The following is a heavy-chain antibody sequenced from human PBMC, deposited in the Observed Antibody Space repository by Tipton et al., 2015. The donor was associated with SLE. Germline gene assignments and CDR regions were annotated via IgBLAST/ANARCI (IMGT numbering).Heavy chain of an antibody. CDR1: GFTFSRFA. D-gene: IGHD5-18*01. V-gene: IGHV3-30*04. J-gene: IGHJ6*02. CDR2: ISFDGNNQ. Sequence: RSLRLSCAASGFTFSRFAMHWVRQAPGRGLEWVAVISFDGNNQYYADSVKGRFTLSRDNSRNTLSLQMNSLRAEDTAVYYCARISVDTTMAQRVDYGMDVWGQGTTVIVSS. CDR3: ARISVDTTMAQRVDYGMDV.